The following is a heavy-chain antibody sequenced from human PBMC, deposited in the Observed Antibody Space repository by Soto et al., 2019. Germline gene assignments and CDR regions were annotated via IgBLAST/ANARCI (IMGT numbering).Heavy chain of an antibody. Sequence: PSETLSLTCTVSGGSISSRSYYWGWIRQPPGKGLEWIGSIYYSGSTYYNPSLKSQVTISVDTSKNQVSLKLSSVTAADTAVYYCARVGRDFWSGYSYYGMDVWGQGTTVTVSS. D-gene: IGHD3-3*01. CDR1: GGSISSRSYY. CDR3: ARVGRDFWSGYSYYGMDV. CDR2: IYYSGST. J-gene: IGHJ6*02. V-gene: IGHV4-39*07.